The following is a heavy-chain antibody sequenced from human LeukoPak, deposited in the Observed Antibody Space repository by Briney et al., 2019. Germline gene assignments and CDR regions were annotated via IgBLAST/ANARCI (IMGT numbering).Heavy chain of an antibody. CDR2: LSGSGITT. J-gene: IGHJ4*01. CDR1: GFPFSTHS. CDR3: AKGIYSSGWSYFDY. V-gene: IGHV3-23*01. D-gene: IGHD6-19*01. Sequence: PGGSLRLSCAASGFPFSTHSLNWVRQAPGKGLEWVSTLSGSGITTYYADSVKGRFTISRDNSKNTLYLQMNSLRAEDTAVYYCAKGIYSSGWSYFDYWGHGTLVTVSS.